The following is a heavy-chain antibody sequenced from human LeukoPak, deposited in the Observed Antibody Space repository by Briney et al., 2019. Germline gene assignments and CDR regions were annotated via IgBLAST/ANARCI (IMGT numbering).Heavy chain of an antibody. J-gene: IGHJ4*02. V-gene: IGHV4-59*01. Sequence: SETLSLTCTVSGGSISSFHWDWLRQSPGRGLEWIGYIYGGGVTNYNPSLRFRVTMSIDTSKNKFSLNLKSVTAEDTAGYYCARSLGTNWSYFFDYRGQGTLVTVSS. CDR2: IYGGGVT. CDR1: GGSISSFH. D-gene: IGHD5-24*01. CDR3: ARSLGTNWSYFFDY.